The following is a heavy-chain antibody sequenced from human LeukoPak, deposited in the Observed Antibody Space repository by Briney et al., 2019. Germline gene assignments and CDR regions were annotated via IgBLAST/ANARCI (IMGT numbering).Heavy chain of an antibody. Sequence: SETLSLTCAVYGASFSTYYWSWIRQPPGKGLEWIGYVYYSGSTNYNPSLKSRVTISVDTSKNQFSLKLSSVTAADTAVYYCASALRGYSYGRPFDYWGQGTLVTVSS. J-gene: IGHJ4*02. V-gene: IGHV4-59*12. D-gene: IGHD5-18*01. CDR3: ASALRGYSYGRPFDY. CDR2: VYYSGST. CDR1: GASFSTYY.